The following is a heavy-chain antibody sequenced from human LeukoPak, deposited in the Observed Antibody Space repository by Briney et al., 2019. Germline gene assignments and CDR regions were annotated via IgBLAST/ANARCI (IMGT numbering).Heavy chain of an antibody. CDR1: GFTFSSYS. D-gene: IGHD6-6*01. J-gene: IGHJ6*02. V-gene: IGHV3-21*01. CDR2: ISSSSNYI. CDR3: ARDRLPGAYYYYYGMDV. Sequence: GGSLRLSCAASGFTFSSYSMNWGRQAPGKGLEWVSSISSSSNYIYYADSVKGRFTISRDDAKNSLYLQMNSLRAEDTAVYYCARDRLPGAYYYYYGMDVWGQGTTVTVSS.